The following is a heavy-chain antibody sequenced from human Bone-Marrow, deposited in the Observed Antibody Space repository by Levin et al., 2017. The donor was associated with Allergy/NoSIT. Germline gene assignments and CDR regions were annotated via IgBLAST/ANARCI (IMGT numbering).Heavy chain of an antibody. Sequence: GESLKISCAASGFTFSSYSMNWVRQAPGKGLEWVSYISSSSSTIYYADSVKGRFTISRDNAKNSLYLQMNSLRAEDTAVYYCARVWRRYFDWLFIHPFDYWGQGTLVTVSS. J-gene: IGHJ4*02. CDR3: ARVWRRYFDWLFIHPFDY. D-gene: IGHD3-9*01. CDR1: GFTFSSYS. CDR2: ISSSSSTI. V-gene: IGHV3-48*01.